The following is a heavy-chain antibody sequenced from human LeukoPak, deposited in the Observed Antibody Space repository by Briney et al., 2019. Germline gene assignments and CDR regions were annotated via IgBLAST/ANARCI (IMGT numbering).Heavy chain of an antibody. Sequence: PSETLSLTCSVSGYSFTSGHYWGWIRQSPGKGLEWIANIYHTGSAHYIPSLKSRVTISVDTSKNQFSLKLSSVTAADTAVYFCARFAQTTVTTPYFDYWGQGTLVTVSS. CDR3: ARFAQTTVTTPYFDY. D-gene: IGHD4-17*01. V-gene: IGHV4-38-2*01. J-gene: IGHJ4*02. CDR2: IYHTGSA. CDR1: GYSFTSGHY.